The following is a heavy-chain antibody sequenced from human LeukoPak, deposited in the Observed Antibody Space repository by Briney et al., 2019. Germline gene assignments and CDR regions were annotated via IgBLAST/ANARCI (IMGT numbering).Heavy chain of an antibody. V-gene: IGHV3-7*01. CDR1: GFIFSNYW. Sequence: GGSLRLSCAASGFIFSNYWMSWVRQAPGKGLECVATIKLDGSEKYYVDSVKGRFTTSRDNTKNSLYLQMDSLRGEDTAVYYCATGGVHYYDSSADYWGQGTLVTVSS. CDR3: ATGGVHYYDSSADY. CDR2: IKLDGSEK. D-gene: IGHD3-22*01. J-gene: IGHJ4*02.